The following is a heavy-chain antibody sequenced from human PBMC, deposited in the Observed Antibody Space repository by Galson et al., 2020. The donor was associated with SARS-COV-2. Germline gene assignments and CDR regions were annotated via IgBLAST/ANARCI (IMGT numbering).Heavy chain of an antibody. Sequence: SQTLSLTCDVYGGSFSGYYWSWIRQSPGKGLEWIGEINHSGSTNYNPSLKSRVTISVDTSKNQFSLRLNSVTAADTAVYYCASWGSGAFDIWGQGTLVTVSS. CDR3: ASWGSGAFDI. CDR2: INHSGST. J-gene: IGHJ3*02. V-gene: IGHV4-34*01. CDR1: GGSFSGYY. D-gene: IGHD3-16*01.